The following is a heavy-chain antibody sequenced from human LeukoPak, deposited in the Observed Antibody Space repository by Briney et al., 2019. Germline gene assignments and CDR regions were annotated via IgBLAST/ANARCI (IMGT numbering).Heavy chain of an antibody. CDR2: ISGSGGST. D-gene: IGHD3-3*01. CDR1: GFTFSNYA. CDR3: AKDRITIFGVVIKSRDAFDI. V-gene: IGHV3-23*01. J-gene: IGHJ3*02. Sequence: PGGSLRLSCAASGFTFSNYAMNWVRQAPGKGLEWVSAISGSGGSTYYADSVKGRFTISRDNSKNTLYLQMNSLRAEDTAVYYCAKDRITIFGVVIKSRDAFDIWGQGTMVTVSS.